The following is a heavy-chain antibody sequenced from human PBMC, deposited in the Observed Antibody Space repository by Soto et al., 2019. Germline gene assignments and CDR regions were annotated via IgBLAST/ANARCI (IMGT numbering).Heavy chain of an antibody. CDR2: IIPLSGTT. V-gene: IGHV1-69*01. CDR1: GGSLSNYV. J-gene: IGHJ4*02. CDR3: ATEGFSGSYLPN. D-gene: IGHD1-26*01. Sequence: QVQLVQSGAEVKKPGSSVKVSCKASGGSLSNYVIKWVRQAPGPGLECVGGIIPLSGTTNYAQKFQGRVTITADVSTSTAYMELSSLRSEDTAVYYCATEGFSGSYLPNWGQGILVTVSS.